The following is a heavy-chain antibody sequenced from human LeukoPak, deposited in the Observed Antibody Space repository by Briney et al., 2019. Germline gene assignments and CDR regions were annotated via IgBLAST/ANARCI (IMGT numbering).Heavy chain of an antibody. CDR1: GGSISSSSYY. CDR2: IYYSGST. D-gene: IGHD3-10*01. V-gene: IGHV4-39*01. J-gene: IGHJ4*02. Sequence: PSETLSLTCTVSGGSISSSSYYWGWIRQPPGKGLEWIGSIYYSGSTYYNPSLKSRVTISVDTSKNQFSLKLSSVTAADTAVYYCARLSMVRGVMNDYWGQGTLVTVSS. CDR3: ARLSMVRGVMNDY.